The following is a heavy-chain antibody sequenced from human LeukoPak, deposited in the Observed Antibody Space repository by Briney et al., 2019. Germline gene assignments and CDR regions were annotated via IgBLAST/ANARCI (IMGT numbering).Heavy chain of an antibody. CDR2: IYYSGST. D-gene: IGHD3-22*01. J-gene: IGHJ4*02. V-gene: IGHV4-59*12. CDR1: GGSISSYY. Sequence: SETLSLTCTVSGGSISSYYWSWIRQPPGKGLEWIGYIYYSGSTNYNPSLKSRVTISVDTSKNQFSLKLSSVTAADTAVYYCARERITMIVVVITKVGYFDYWGQGTLVTVSS. CDR3: ARERITMIVVVITKVGYFDY.